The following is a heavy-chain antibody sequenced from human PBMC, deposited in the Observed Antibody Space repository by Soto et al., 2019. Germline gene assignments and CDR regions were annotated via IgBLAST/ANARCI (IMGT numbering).Heavy chain of an antibody. CDR2: INPNSGGT. CDR1: GYTFTGYY. J-gene: IGHJ6*02. V-gene: IGHV1-2*04. D-gene: IGHD6-19*01. Sequence: ASVKVSCKASGYTFTGYYMHWVRQAPGQGLEWMGWINPNSGGTNYAQKFQGWVTMTRDTSISTAYMELSRLRSDDTAVYYCARGGIIAVAGIYYYYGMDVWGQGTTVTVSS. CDR3: ARGGIIAVAGIYYYYGMDV.